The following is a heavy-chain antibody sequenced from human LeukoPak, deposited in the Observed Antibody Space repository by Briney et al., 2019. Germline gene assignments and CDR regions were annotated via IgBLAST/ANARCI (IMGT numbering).Heavy chain of an antibody. J-gene: IGHJ3*02. CDR1: GFTFSSYE. CDR2: IRSKTDYGTT. Sequence: QPGGSLRLSCAVSGFTFSSYEMNWVRQAPGKGLEWVGRIRSKTDYGTTDYTVPVKGRFTISRDDSKNTLYLQMNSLKTEDTAVYYCATREFRYYGSGTYPVAFDIWGQGTMVTVSS. D-gene: IGHD3-10*01. CDR3: ATREFRYYGSGTYPVAFDI. V-gene: IGHV3-15*01.